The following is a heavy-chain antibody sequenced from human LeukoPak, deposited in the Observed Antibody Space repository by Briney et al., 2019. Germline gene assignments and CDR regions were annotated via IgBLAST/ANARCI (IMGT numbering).Heavy chain of an antibody. CDR3: ARGGDRGGFDY. J-gene: IGHJ4*02. V-gene: IGHV3-30*04. D-gene: IGHD4-17*01. Sequence: GGSLRLSCAASGFTFSSYAMHWVRQAPGKGLEWVAVISYDGSNKYYADSVKGRFTISRDNSKNTLYLQMNSLRAEDTAVYYCARGGDRGGFDYWGQGTLVTVSS. CDR2: ISYDGSNK. CDR1: GFTFSSYA.